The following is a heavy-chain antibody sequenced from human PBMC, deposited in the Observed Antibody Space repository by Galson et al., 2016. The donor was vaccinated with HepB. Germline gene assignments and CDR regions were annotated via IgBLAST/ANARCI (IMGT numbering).Heavy chain of an antibody. CDR1: GFMFSDYT. Sequence: LRLSCAATGFMFSDYTMSWIRQAPGKGLEWVAYISSTNYYTNYADSVKGRFTISRDNAKKSLYLHMNSLRGEDTALYYCARDCSGGTCSGVYDWGQGTLVTVSS. D-gene: IGHD2-15*01. CDR2: ISSTNYYT. CDR3: ARDCSGGTCSGVYD. J-gene: IGHJ1*01. V-gene: IGHV3-11*06.